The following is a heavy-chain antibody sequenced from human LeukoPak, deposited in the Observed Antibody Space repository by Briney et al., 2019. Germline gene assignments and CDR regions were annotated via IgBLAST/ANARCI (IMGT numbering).Heavy chain of an antibody. D-gene: IGHD7-27*01. Sequence: GGSLRLSCAASGFTFSSYWMHWVRHGSGKGLVWVSRINSDGSSTSYADSVKSRFTISRDNAKNTLFLQMNTLRAEDTAVYYCVSIPGDWGQGILVTVSS. CDR3: VSIPGD. V-gene: IGHV3-74*01. CDR2: INSDGSST. CDR1: GFTFSSYW. J-gene: IGHJ4*02.